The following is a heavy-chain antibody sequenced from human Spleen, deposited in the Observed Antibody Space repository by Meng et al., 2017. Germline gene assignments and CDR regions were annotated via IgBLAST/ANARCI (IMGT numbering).Heavy chain of an antibody. CDR3: ARGPTTMAHDFDY. J-gene: IGHJ4*02. CDR2: INHSGST. D-gene: IGHD4-11*01. Sequence: QVQLQQLGAGLLNPLETLALTFVVSGGSFSDYYWSWIRQSPGKGLEWIGEINHSGSTNYNPSLESRATISVDTSQNNLSLKLSSVTAADSAVYYCARGPTTMAHDFDYWGQGTLVTVSS. V-gene: IGHV4-34*01. CDR1: GGSFSDYY.